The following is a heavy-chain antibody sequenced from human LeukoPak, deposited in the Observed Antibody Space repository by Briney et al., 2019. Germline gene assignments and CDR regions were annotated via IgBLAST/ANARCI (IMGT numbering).Heavy chain of an antibody. Sequence: PGGSLRLSCAASGFTFSSYWMSWVRQAPGKGLEWVANIKQDGSEKYYVDSVKGRFTISRDSAKNSLYLQMNSLRAEDTAVYYCARVSSGYYPLHFDYWGQGTLVTVSS. CDR1: GFTFSSYW. CDR3: ARVSSGYYPLHFDY. J-gene: IGHJ4*02. D-gene: IGHD3-3*01. V-gene: IGHV3-7*01. CDR2: IKQDGSEK.